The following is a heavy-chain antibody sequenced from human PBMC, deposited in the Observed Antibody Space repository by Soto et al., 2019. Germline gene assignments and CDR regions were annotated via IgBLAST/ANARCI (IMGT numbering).Heavy chain of an antibody. Sequence: QVQLVQSGAEVKKPGSSVKVSCKASGGTFSSYAISWVRQAPGQGLEWMGGIIPIFDTANYAQKFQGRVTITADESTSTAYMKLSSLRSEDTAVYYCARDRNRWSVHYGMDVWGQGTTVTVSS. CDR2: IIPIFDTA. CDR1: GGTFSSYA. CDR3: ARDRNRWSVHYGMDV. J-gene: IGHJ6*02. D-gene: IGHD2-8*01. V-gene: IGHV1-69*01.